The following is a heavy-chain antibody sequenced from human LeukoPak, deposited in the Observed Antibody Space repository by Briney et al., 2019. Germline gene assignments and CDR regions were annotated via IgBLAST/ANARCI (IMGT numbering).Heavy chain of an antibody. Sequence: GGSLRLSCAASGFTFSSYEMNWVRQAPGKGLEWVSYISSSGSTIYYADSVKGRFTISRDNAKNSLYLQMNSLRAEDTAVYYCARKAVAGTPWWSASLYFQHWGQGTLVTVSS. J-gene: IGHJ1*01. CDR2: ISSSGSTI. V-gene: IGHV3-48*03. CDR3: ARKAVAGTPWWSASLYFQH. CDR1: GFTFSSYE. D-gene: IGHD6-19*01.